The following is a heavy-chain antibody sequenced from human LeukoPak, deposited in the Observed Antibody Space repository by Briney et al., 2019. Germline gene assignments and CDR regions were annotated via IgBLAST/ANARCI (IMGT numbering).Heavy chain of an antibody. CDR2: ISGSGGST. Sequence: GGSLRLSCAASGFTFSSYAMSWVRQAPGKGLEWVSAISGSGGSTYYADSVKGRFTISRDNSKNTLYLQMNSLRAEDTAVYYCARAALSSGWYLLDYWGQGTLVTVSS. CDR3: ARAALSSGWYLLDY. CDR1: GFTFSSYA. D-gene: IGHD6-19*01. J-gene: IGHJ4*02. V-gene: IGHV3-23*01.